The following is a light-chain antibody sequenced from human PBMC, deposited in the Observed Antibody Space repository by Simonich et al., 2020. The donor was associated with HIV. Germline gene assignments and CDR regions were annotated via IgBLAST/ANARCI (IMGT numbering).Light chain of an antibody. CDR3: QQYYSTPPIT. V-gene: IGKV4-1*01. CDR2: WAS. Sequence: DIVMTQSPDSLAVSLGERATINCKSSQSVLYSSNNKKYLAWYQQKPGQPPKLLIYWASTRESGVPDRFSVSGSGTDFTLTISSLQAEDVAVYYCQQYYSTPPITFGGGTKVEIK. J-gene: IGKJ4*01. CDR1: QSVLYSSNNKKY.